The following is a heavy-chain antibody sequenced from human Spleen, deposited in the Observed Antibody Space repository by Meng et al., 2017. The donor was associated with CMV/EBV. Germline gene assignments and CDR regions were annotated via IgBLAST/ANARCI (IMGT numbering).Heavy chain of an antibody. Sequence: SETLSLTCAVYGGSLSDYYWSWIRQPPGKGLEWIGYIYYSGSTNYNPSLKSRVTISVDTSKNQFSLKLSSVTAADTAVYYCAAGAGYFDYWGQGTLVTVSS. J-gene: IGHJ4*02. V-gene: IGHV4-59*01. D-gene: IGHD7-27*01. CDR2: IYYSGST. CDR1: GGSLSDYY. CDR3: AAGAGYFDY.